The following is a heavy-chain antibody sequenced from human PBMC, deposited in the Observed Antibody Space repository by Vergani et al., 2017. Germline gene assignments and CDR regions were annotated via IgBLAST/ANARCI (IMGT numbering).Heavy chain of an antibody. CDR2: VYWNDDE. D-gene: IGHD3-9*01. CDR3: VHRLGYFDWDGAFDV. J-gene: IGHJ3*01. Sequence: QITLRESGPTLVKPTQTLTLTCTFSGFSLTTGGEGVGWIRQPPGRALEWLAFVYWNDDERYSPSLKSRVTITKDTSKNEVILTMATMDPVATATYYCVHRLGYFDWDGAFDVWGPGTMVTVSS. V-gene: IGHV2-5*01. CDR1: GFSLTTGGEG.